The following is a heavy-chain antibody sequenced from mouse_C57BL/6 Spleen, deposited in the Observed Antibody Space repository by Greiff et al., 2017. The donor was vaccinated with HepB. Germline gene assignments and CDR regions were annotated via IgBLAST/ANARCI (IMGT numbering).Heavy chain of an antibody. V-gene: IGHV5-4*03. Sequence: EVMLVESGGGLVKPGGSLKLSCAASGFTFSSYAMSWVRQTPEKRLEWVATISDGGSYTYYPDNVKGRFTISRDNAKNNLYLQMSHLKSEDTAMYYCARNYGSSCAMDYWGQGTSVTVSS. CDR3: ARNYGSSCAMDY. D-gene: IGHD1-1*01. J-gene: IGHJ4*01. CDR2: ISDGGSYT. CDR1: GFTFSSYA.